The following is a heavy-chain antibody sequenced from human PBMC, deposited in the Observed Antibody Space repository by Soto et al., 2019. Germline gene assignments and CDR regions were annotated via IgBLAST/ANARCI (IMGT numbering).Heavy chain of an antibody. J-gene: IGHJ4*02. CDR3: ARSTGYYDSSGYRYLDY. CDR1: GGSISSGDYY. Sequence: SETLSLTCTVSGGSISSGDYYWSWIRQPPGKGLEWIGYIYYSGSTYYNPSLKSRVTISVDTSKNQFSLKLSSVTAADTAVYYCARSTGYYDSSGYRYLDYWGQGTLVTVSS. CDR2: IYYSGST. D-gene: IGHD3-22*01. V-gene: IGHV4-30-4*01.